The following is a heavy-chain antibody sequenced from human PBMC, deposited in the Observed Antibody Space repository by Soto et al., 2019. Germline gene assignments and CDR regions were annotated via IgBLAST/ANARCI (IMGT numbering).Heavy chain of an antibody. V-gene: IGHV4-61*08. J-gene: IGHJ4*02. CDR1: GDSIISSDFY. CDR2: IYYSGST. D-gene: IGHD3-3*01. CDR3: ARVGYDFWSGSHLYFDY. Sequence: SETLSLTCTVSGDSIISSDFYWSWIRQPPGKGLEWIGYIYYSGSTNYNPSLKSRVTISVDTSKNQFSLKLSSVTAADTAVYYCARVGYDFWSGSHLYFDYWGQGTLVTVSS.